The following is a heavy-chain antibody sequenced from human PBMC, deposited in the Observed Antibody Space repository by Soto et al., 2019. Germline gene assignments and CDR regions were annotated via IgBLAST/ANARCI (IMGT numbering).Heavy chain of an antibody. V-gene: IGHV3-30-3*01. D-gene: IGHD3-9*01. CDR1: GFTFSSYA. Sequence: PGGSLRLSCAASGFTFSSYAMHWVRQAPGKGLEWVAVISYDGSNKYYADSVKGRFTISRDNSKNTLYLQMNSLRAEDTAVYYCARDLDDILTGYDPDYWGQGT. CDR2: ISYDGSNK. J-gene: IGHJ4*02. CDR3: ARDLDDILTGYDPDY.